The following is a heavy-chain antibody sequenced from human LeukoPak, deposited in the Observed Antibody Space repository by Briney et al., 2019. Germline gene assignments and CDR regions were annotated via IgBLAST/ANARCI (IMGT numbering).Heavy chain of an antibody. J-gene: IGHJ3*02. CDR3: ARADYGDYSDAFDI. V-gene: IGHV3-23*01. D-gene: IGHD4-17*01. CDR1: GFIFSTYG. Sequence: PWGSLRLSCAASGFIFSTYGMSWVRQAPGKGLEWVSAISGSGGSTYYADSVKGRFTISRDNSKNTLFLQMNSLRAEDTAVYYCARADYGDYSDAFDIWGQGTMVTVSS. CDR2: ISGSGGST.